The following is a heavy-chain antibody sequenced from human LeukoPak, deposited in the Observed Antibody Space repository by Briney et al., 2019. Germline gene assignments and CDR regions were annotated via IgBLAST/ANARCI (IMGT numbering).Heavy chain of an antibody. Sequence: GGSLRLSCAASGFTFRSYAMSWVRQAPGKGLEWVSAITGSDGRTYYAASVKGRSTISRDNSKNTLYLQMSSLRADDTAIYYCAKDRRFPDDVFDIWGQGTLVTVSS. CDR2: ITGSDGRT. CDR3: AKDRRFPDDVFDI. CDR1: GFTFRSYA. V-gene: IGHV3-23*01. D-gene: IGHD2-21*01. J-gene: IGHJ3*02.